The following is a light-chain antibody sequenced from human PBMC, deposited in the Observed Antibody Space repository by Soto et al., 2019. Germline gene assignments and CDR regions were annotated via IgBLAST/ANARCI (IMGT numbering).Light chain of an antibody. V-gene: IGLV2-14*01. CDR2: DVS. CDR3: SSYTSRSTLRYV. Sequence: QSALTRAASVSGSPGQSVSISCTGTASDVGVYKYVSWYQQHPGRAPKLMIYDVSNRPSGVSNRFSGSKSGNTASLTISGLKAEDEADYYRSSYTSRSTLRYVFGTGTKVTDL. CDR1: ASDVGVYKY. J-gene: IGLJ1*01.